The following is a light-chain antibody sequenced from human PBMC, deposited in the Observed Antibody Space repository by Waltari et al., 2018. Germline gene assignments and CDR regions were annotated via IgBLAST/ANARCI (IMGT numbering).Light chain of an antibody. CDR3: QVWDGSSDHSVV. CDR1: NIGSKS. V-gene: IGLV3-21*04. Sequence: SYVLTQPPSVSVAPGKTAKITCGGNNIGSKSVHWYQQKPGQAPVLVINYDSDRPSGRPGRCSRSNSGHAATLTISSVEAGDEADYYCQVWDGSSDHSVVFGGGTKLTVL. J-gene: IGLJ2*01. CDR2: YDS.